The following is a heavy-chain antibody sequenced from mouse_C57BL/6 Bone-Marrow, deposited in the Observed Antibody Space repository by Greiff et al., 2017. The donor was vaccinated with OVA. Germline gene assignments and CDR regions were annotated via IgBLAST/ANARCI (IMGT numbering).Heavy chain of an antibody. J-gene: IGHJ2*01. CDR3: ARHGSSYNFDY. Sequence: VQLQQSGAELVKPGASVKLSCKASGYTFTSYWMHWVKQRPGQGLEWIGMIHPNSGSTNYNEKFKSKATLTVDKSSSTAYMQLSSLTSEDSAVYYCARHGSSYNFDYWGQGTTLTVSS. CDR1: GYTFTSYW. CDR2: IHPNSGST. V-gene: IGHV1-64*01. D-gene: IGHD1-1*01.